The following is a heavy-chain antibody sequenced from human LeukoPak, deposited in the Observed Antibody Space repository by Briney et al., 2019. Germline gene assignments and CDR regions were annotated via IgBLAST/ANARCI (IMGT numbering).Heavy chain of an antibody. Sequence: GGSLRLSCTTSGFTFSTYDMNWVRQAPGKGLEWVSSISRSGSYIYYADSVRGRFTISRDNSKNTLYLQMNSLRAEDTAVYYCARGIGSQLRSGWFDPWGQGTLVTVSS. V-gene: IGHV3-21*01. J-gene: IGHJ5*02. CDR2: ISRSGSYI. CDR1: GFTFSTYD. CDR3: ARGIGSQLRSGWFDP. D-gene: IGHD3-3*01.